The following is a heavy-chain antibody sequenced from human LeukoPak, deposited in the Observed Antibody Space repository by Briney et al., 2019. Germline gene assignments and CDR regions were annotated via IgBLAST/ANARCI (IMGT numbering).Heavy chain of an antibody. J-gene: IGHJ6*02. D-gene: IGHD3-10*01. CDR1: GYTFTGYY. V-gene: IGHV1-2*06. Sequence: GASVKVSCKASGYTFTGYYVHWVRQAPGQGLEWMGRINPNSGGTNYAQKFQGRVTMTRDTSISTAYMELSSLRSDDTALYYCARELGDGSRGMDVWGQGTTVIVSS. CDR2: INPNSGGT. CDR3: ARELGDGSRGMDV.